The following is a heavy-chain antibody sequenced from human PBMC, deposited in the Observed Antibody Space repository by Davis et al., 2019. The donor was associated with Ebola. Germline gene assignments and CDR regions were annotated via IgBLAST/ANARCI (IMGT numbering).Heavy chain of an antibody. Sequence: GESLKISCAASGFTFSKYAMSWVRQAPGKGLEWVSVISGSGGSTYYADSAKGRFTISRDNSKKTLYLQMNSLRAEDTAVYYCAKSGLSFGVVKYHYGMDVWGKGTTVTVSS. CDR1: GFTFSKYA. CDR3: AKSGLSFGVVKYHYGMDV. D-gene: IGHD3-3*01. V-gene: IGHV3-23*01. J-gene: IGHJ6*04. CDR2: ISGSGGST.